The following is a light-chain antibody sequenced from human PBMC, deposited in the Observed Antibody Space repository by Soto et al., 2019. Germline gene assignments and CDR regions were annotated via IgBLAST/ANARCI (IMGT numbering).Light chain of an antibody. V-gene: IGLV1-40*01. CDR1: SSNIGAGYE. Sequence: QSVLTQPPSVSAAPGQRVTISCTGSSSNIGAGYEAHWYQQVPGTAPKLLIYENNNRPSGVPDRFSGSKSGTSAFLAITGLQAEDEAEYYCQSYDSSLSGYVFGTGTKVTVL. J-gene: IGLJ1*01. CDR2: ENN. CDR3: QSYDSSLSGYV.